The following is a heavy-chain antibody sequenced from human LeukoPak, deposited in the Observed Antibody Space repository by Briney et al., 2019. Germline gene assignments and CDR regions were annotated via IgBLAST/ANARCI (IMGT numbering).Heavy chain of an antibody. V-gene: IGHV1-2*02. CDR3: ARTYNRGYSGYHGYYFDY. CDR1: GYTFTSYG. D-gene: IGHD5-12*01. J-gene: IGHJ4*02. CDR2: INPNSGGT. Sequence: ASVKVSCKASGYTFTSYGISWVRQAPGQGLEWMGWINPNSGGTNYAQKFQGRVTMTRDTSISTAYMELSRLRSDDTAVYYCARTYNRGYSGYHGYYFDYWGQGTLVTVSS.